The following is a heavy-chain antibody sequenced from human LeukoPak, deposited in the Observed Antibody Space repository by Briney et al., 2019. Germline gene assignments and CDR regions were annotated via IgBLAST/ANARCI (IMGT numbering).Heavy chain of an antibody. CDR3: ARAAVMVTYHFDY. D-gene: IGHD5-18*01. CDR1: GGSISSGGYY. Sequence: PSETLSLTCTVSGGSISSGGYYWSWIRQPPGKGLEWIGYIYHSGSTYSNPSLKSRVTISVDRSKNQFSLKLSSVTAADTAVYYCARAAVMVTYHFDYWGQGTLVTVSS. CDR2: IYHSGST. J-gene: IGHJ4*02. V-gene: IGHV4-30-2*01.